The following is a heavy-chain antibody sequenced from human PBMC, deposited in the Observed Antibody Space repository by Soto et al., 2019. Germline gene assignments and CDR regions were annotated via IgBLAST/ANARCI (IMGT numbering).Heavy chain of an antibody. CDR1: GYSFTNYW. V-gene: IGHV5-10-1*01. J-gene: IGHJ6*02. Sequence: EVQLVQSGAEVKKPGESLRISCKGSGYSFTNYWISWVRQMPGEGLEWMGTIDPSDSYTNYSPSFQGHVTISADKSISXXYLQWSSLKASDTAMYYCARHPAIAVAGSVYGLDVWGQGTTVTVSS. CDR3: ARHPAIAVAGSVYGLDV. D-gene: IGHD6-19*01. CDR2: IDPSDSYT.